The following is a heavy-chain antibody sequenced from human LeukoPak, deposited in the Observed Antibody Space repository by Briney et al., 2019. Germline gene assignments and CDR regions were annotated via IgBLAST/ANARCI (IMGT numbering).Heavy chain of an antibody. J-gene: IGHJ4*02. Sequence: GGSLSLSCVASGFTFSNYDVQWVRQAAEGFLEWVSAIGTSGDTYYPGSLKGRFTIPRENAKNSLYLQMNSLTARDTAVHYCASSHAYSSSSSAIDNWGPGTLGTVSS. CDR3: ASSHAYSSSSSAIDN. V-gene: IGHV3-13*01. CDR2: IGTSGDT. D-gene: IGHD6-13*01. CDR1: GFTFSNYD.